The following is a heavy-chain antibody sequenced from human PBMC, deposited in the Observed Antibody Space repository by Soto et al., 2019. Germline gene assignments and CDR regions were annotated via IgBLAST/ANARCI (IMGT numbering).Heavy chain of an antibody. D-gene: IGHD6-19*01. Sequence: QVHLVQSGAEVKKPGSSVKVSCRASGGTFNTYGFNWVRQAPGQGLEGMGGIIPLFGTTTYAQNFQGRVTIRADQSTTTAYMEMSGLASEDTAVYFWVRGGELAGWMPFDPRGQGPLVTVSS. CDR1: GGTFNTYG. CDR3: VRGGELAGWMPFDP. V-gene: IGHV1-69*01. J-gene: IGHJ5*02. CDR2: IIPLFGTT.